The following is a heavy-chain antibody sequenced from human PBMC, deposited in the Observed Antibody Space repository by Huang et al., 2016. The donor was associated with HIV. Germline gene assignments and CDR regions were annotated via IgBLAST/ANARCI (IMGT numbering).Heavy chain of an antibody. CDR3: AKDLTYTFGRHFDY. J-gene: IGHJ4*02. D-gene: IGHD3-3*01. CDR2: IRYDGNNY. Sequence: QVQLVESGGGVVQPGGSLRLSCSASGFTFGSFGMHWARQAPGKGLEWVAFIRYDGNNYYYADSVRGRFTISRDNSKDTLYLQMNRLRPDDSAVYYCAKDLTYTFGRHFDYWGRGTLVTVSS. V-gene: IGHV3-30*02. CDR1: GFTFGSFG.